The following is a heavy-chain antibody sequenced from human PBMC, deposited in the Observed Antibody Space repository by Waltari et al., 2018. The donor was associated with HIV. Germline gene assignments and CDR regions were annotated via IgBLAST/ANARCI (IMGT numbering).Heavy chain of an antibody. J-gene: IGHJ4*02. V-gene: IGHV4-39*01. Sequence: QLQLQESGPGPVQPSETLSLTCTVSGGSITSSTIYWCWVRQPTGKGLEWLGNLYYSVSTYYNPALKSRVTISVDTSKNQFSLKLSSVTAADTAVYYCTRLSIVVVTAIDFWGQGTLVTVSS. D-gene: IGHD2-21*02. CDR3: TRLSIVVVTAIDF. CDR2: LYYSVST. CDR1: GGSITSSTIY.